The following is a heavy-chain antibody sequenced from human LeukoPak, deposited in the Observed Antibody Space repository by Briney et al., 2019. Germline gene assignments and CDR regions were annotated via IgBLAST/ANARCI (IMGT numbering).Heavy chain of an antibody. CDR2: ISYDGSNK. Sequence: GRSLRLSCAASGFTSSSYGMHWVRQAPGKGLEWVAVISYDGSNKYYVDSVKGRFTISRDNSKNTLYLQMNSLRPEDTAVYYCAKDRGEQWLVTSFDYWGQGTLVTVSS. D-gene: IGHD6-19*01. CDR3: AKDRGEQWLVTSFDY. V-gene: IGHV3-30*18. J-gene: IGHJ4*02. CDR1: GFTSSSYG.